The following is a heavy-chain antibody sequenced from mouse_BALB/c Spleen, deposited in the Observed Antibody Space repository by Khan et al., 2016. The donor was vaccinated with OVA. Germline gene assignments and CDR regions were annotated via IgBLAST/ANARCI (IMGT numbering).Heavy chain of an antibody. Sequence: EVQLQESGPSLVKPSQTLSLSCSVTGDSLNSGYWNWIRKFPGNELEYMGYIRYSGSTYYTPSLKSRISITRDTSKNQYYLQLKSVTPEDTATYYFAWRDLIMPFTYWGQGTLVTVS. J-gene: IGHJ3*01. V-gene: IGHV3-8*02. CDR3: AWRDLIMPFTY. CDR1: GDSLNSGY. CDR2: IRYSGST.